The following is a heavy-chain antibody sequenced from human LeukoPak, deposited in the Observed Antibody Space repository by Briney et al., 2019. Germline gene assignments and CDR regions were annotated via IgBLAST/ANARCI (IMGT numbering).Heavy chain of an antibody. CDR3: ARDPPRYYGSGSYYGKDY. V-gene: IGHV4-59*12. CDR1: GGSISSYY. Sequence: SETLSLTCTVSGGSISSYYWSWIRQPPGKGLEGIGKINYSGSTYYNPSLKSRVTISVDTSKNQFSLKLSSVTAADTAVYYCARDPPRYYGSGSYYGKDYWGQGTLVTVSS. D-gene: IGHD3-10*01. J-gene: IGHJ4*02. CDR2: INYSGST.